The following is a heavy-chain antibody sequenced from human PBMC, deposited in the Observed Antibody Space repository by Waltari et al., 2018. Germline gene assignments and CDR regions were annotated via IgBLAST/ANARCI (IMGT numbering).Heavy chain of an antibody. CDR1: GGTFSSYA. Sequence: QVQLVQSGAEVKKPGSSVKVSCKAFGGTFSSYAISWVRQAPGQGLEWMGRIIPIFGTANYAQKFQGRVTITADKSTSTAYMELSSLRSEDTGVYYCARPSTLGYYYGMDVWGQGTTVTVSS. V-gene: IGHV1-69*08. D-gene: IGHD1-1*01. CDR2: IIPIFGTA. CDR3: ARPSTLGYYYGMDV. J-gene: IGHJ6*02.